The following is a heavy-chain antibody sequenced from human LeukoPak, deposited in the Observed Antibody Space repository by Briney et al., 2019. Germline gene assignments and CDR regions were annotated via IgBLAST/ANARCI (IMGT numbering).Heavy chain of an antibody. Sequence: HPGGSLRLSCAASGFTFSSDAMSWVRQAPGKGLEWVSGIIGGAGSTYYADSVKGRFTISGDNSKNTLFLQMNSLRAEDTAVYYCAREAFRCSSTSCHFDYWGQGTLVTVSS. CDR2: IIGGAGST. D-gene: IGHD2-2*01. CDR3: AREAFRCSSTSCHFDY. CDR1: GFTFSSDA. V-gene: IGHV3-23*01. J-gene: IGHJ4*02.